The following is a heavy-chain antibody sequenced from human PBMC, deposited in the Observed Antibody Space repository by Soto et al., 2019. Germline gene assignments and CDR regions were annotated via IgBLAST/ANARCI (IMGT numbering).Heavy chain of an antibody. Sequence: GGSLRLSCAASGFTFSDYYMSWIRQAPGKGLEWVSYISSSGSTIYYADSVKGRFTISSDNAKNSLYLQMNSLSAEDTAVYYCASGRELLSYYFDYWGQGTLVTVSS. CDR2: ISSSGSTI. CDR3: ASGRELLSYYFDY. V-gene: IGHV3-11*01. D-gene: IGHD1-26*01. CDR1: GFTFSDYY. J-gene: IGHJ4*02.